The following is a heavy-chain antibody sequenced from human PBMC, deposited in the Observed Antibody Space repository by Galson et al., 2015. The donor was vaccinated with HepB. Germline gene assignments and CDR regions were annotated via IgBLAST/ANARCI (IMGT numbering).Heavy chain of an antibody. CDR3: ARDGQHDYGGNRYWYLDL. D-gene: IGHD4-23*01. CDR1: GFTVSSNY. CDR2: IYSGGST. J-gene: IGHJ2*01. Sequence: SLRLSCAASGFTVSSNYMSWVRQAPGKGLEWVSVIYSGGSTYYADSVKGRFTISRDNSKNTLYLQMNSLRAEDTAVYYCARDGQHDYGGNRYWYLDLWGRGTLVTVSS. V-gene: IGHV3-66*01.